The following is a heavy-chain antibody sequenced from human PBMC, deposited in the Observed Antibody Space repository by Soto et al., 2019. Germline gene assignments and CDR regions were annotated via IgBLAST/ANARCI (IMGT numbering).Heavy chain of an antibody. CDR1: GYTLTELS. V-gene: IGHV1-24*01. CDR2: FDPEDRET. CDR3: AIQVKPSVTTGGWFDP. Sequence: QVQLVQSGAEVKKPGASVKVSCKVSGYTLTELSMHWVRQAPGKWLEWMGGFDPEDRETIYAQKFQGRVTMTEDTSKDTAYMELSSLRSEDTAVYYCAIQVKPSVTTGGWFDPWGQGTLVTVSS. D-gene: IGHD4-17*01. J-gene: IGHJ5*02.